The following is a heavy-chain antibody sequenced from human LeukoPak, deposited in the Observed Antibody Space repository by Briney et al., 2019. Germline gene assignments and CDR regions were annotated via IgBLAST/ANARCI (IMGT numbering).Heavy chain of an antibody. CDR2: INHSGST. J-gene: IGHJ6*02. CDR3: ARAAVDCSSTSCYLYYYYYYGMDV. CDR1: GFTFPNAW. V-gene: IGHV4-4*02. D-gene: IGHD2-2*01. Sequence: GSLRLSCAASGFTFPNAWMSWLRQAPGKGLEWIGEINHSGSTNYNPSLKSRVTISVDKSKNQFSLKLSSVTAADTAVYYCARAAVDCSSTSCYLYYYYYYGMDVWGQGTTVTVSS.